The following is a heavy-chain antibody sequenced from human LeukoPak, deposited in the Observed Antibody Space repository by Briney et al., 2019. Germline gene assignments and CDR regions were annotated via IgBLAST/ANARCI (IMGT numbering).Heavy chain of an antibody. V-gene: IGHV3-13*01. CDR2: IDTTGDT. J-gene: IGHJ5*02. Sequence: PGGSLRLSCAASGFTFSTYDMHWVRQATGKGLEWVSAIDTTGDTYYPGSVKGRFTISRDNSKNTLYLQMNSLRAEDTAVYYCAKDLLYYGSGSYTPPIGWFDPWGQGTLVTVSS. CDR3: AKDLLYYGSGSYTPPIGWFDP. CDR1: GFTFSTYD. D-gene: IGHD3-10*01.